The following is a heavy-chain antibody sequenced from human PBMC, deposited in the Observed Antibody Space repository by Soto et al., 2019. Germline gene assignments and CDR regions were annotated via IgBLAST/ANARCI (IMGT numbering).Heavy chain of an antibody. CDR1: GFTFGSSA. CDR3: AKDTGYSGGWNFDY. J-gene: IGHJ4*02. CDR2: IRGSGGST. V-gene: IGHV3-23*01. Sequence: EVQLLESGGSFVQPGGSLRLSCAASGFTFGSSAMSWFRPAPGKGLEWVSAIRGSGGSTFYADSVKGRFTISRDNSKTTLYLKMNSLRAEDMAVYYCAKDTGYSGGWNFDYWGQGTLVTVSS. D-gene: IGHD6-19*01.